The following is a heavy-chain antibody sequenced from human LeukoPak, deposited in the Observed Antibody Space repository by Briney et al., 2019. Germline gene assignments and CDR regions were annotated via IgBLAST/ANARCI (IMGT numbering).Heavy chain of an antibody. V-gene: IGHV4-39*01. CDR1: GGSISSSSYY. D-gene: IGHD3-10*01. CDR2: IYYSGST. CDR3: ARHRGSMVRGASYYMDV. J-gene: IGHJ6*03. Sequence: SETLSLTCTVSGGSISSSSYYWGWIRQPPGKGLEWIGSIYYSGSTYYNPSLKSRVTISVDTSKNQFSLKLSSVTAADTAVYYCARHRGSMVRGASYYMDVWGKGTTVTISS.